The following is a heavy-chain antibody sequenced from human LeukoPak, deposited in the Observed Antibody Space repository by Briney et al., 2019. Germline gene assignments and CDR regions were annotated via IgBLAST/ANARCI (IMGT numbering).Heavy chain of an antibody. CDR2: INHSGST. CDR1: GGSFSGYY. J-gene: IGHJ4*02. V-gene: IGHV4-34*01. CDR3: AGRDYTAMVLDYFDY. Sequence: SETLSLTCAVYGGSFSGYYWSWIRQPPGKGLEWIGEINHSGSTNYNPSLKSRVTISVDTSKNQFSLKLSSVTAADTAVYYCAGRDYTAMVLDYFDYWGQGTLVTVSS. D-gene: IGHD5-18*01.